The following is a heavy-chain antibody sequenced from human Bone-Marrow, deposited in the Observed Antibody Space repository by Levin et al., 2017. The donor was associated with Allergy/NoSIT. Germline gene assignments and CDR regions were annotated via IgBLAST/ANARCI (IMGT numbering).Heavy chain of an antibody. D-gene: IGHD3-10*01. J-gene: IGHJ4*02. V-gene: IGHV4-34*01. Sequence: GSLRLSCAVYGGSFSGFYCSWIRQSPGKGLEWIGEITPRGTTTYNPSLKSRVSISLDTSKNQFSLKLTSVTPADTAIYYCVRSGKYYTDHWGQGSLVAVSS. CDR2: ITPRGTT. CDR1: GGSFSGFY. CDR3: VRSGKYYTDH.